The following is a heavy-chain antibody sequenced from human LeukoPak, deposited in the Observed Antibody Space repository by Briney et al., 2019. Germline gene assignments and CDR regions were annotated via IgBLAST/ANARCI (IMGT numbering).Heavy chain of an antibody. CDR3: ARDLRRGSSSWYVSGGDY. D-gene: IGHD6-13*01. CDR2: INPGGDNT. CDR1: GYTFTKSY. Sequence: ASVKVSCKASGYTFTKSYIHWVRQAPGQRLEWMGLINPGGDNTNYAQNFQGRVTMTTDTSTSTAYMELRSLRSDDTAVYYCARDLRRGSSSWYVSGGDYWGQGTLVTVSS. J-gene: IGHJ4*02. V-gene: IGHV1-46*01.